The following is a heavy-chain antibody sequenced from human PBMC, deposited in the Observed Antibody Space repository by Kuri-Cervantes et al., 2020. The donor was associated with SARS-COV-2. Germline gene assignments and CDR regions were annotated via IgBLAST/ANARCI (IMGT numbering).Heavy chain of an antibody. CDR1: GGSINPYY. Sequence: SETLSLTCTVSGGSINPYYWNWLRLTPGKALEWIGYVHHTGTTNCSPSLKSRLTISLDTSKSQFSLKLTSVTAADTALYYCARGEYSSGWAYWYLDLWGRGTLVTVSS. J-gene: IGHJ2*01. V-gene: IGHV4-59*01. D-gene: IGHD6-19*01. CDR3: ARGEYSSGWAYWYLDL. CDR2: VHHTGTT.